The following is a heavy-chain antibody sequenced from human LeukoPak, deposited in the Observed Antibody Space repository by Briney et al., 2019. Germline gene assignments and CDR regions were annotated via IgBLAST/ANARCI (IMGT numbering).Heavy chain of an antibody. Sequence: GGSLRLSCAASGFTFSSYGMHWVRQAPGKGLEWVAVISYDGSNKYYADSVKGRFTISRDNSKNTLYLQMNSLRAEDTAVYYCARGPFGEVAFDIWGQGTMVTVSS. V-gene: IGHV3-30*03. D-gene: IGHD3-10*01. CDR3: ARGPFGEVAFDI. J-gene: IGHJ3*02. CDR2: ISYDGSNK. CDR1: GFTFSSYG.